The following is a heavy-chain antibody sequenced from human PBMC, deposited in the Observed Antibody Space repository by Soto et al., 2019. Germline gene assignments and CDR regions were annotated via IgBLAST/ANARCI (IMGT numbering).Heavy chain of an antibody. D-gene: IGHD3-10*01. CDR1: GDTFNFYS. V-gene: IGHV1-69*02. Sequence: QVQLVQSGAEVKRPGSSVKVSCKASGDTFNFYSINWVRQAPGLGLEWMGRVNPIVSMSNYAQKFQGRVTXTXAXXTSTAYMELSSLRSEDTAIYYCASSYGSGYRAFDYWGQGALVTVSS. CDR2: VNPIVSMS. J-gene: IGHJ4*02. CDR3: ASSYGSGYRAFDY.